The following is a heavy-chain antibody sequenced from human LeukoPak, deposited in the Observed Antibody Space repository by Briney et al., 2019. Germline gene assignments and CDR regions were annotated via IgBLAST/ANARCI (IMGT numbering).Heavy chain of an antibody. CDR3: ARGLRIQLWLPPYFDY. V-gene: IGHV4-39*07. CDR2: IYYSGST. J-gene: IGHJ4*02. D-gene: IGHD5-18*01. Sequence: PSETLSLTCTVSGGSISSSSYYWGWIRQPPGKGLEWIGSIYYSGSTYYNPSLKSRVTISVDTSKNQFSLKLSSVTAADTAVYYCARGLRIQLWLPPYFDYGGQGTLVTVSS. CDR1: GGSISSSSYY.